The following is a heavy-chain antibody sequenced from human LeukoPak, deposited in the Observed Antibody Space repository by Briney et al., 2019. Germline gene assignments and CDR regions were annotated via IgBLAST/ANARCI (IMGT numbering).Heavy chain of an antibody. D-gene: IGHD1-26*01. J-gene: IGHJ2*01. Sequence: GGSLRLSCAASGFTFSSYSMNWVRQAPGKGLEWVSSISSSSSYIYYADSVKGRFTISRDSSRNTLFLHMNTLRAEDTAIYYCAKDRTVGASYWYFDLWGRGTLVTVSS. CDR1: GFTFSSYS. V-gene: IGHV3-21*04. CDR2: ISSSSSYI. CDR3: AKDRTVGASYWYFDL.